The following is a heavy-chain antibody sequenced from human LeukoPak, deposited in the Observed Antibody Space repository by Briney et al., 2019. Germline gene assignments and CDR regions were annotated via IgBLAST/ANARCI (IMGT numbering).Heavy chain of an antibody. Sequence: GSLRLSCAASGFTLRSCDMSWVRQAPGKGLEWVAATSGSGVNSYYADSVRGRFTISRDNSQNTLYLQMDSLRAEDTALYYCAKEYSGYDFDYWGQGTLVTVSS. CDR1: GFTLRSCD. V-gene: IGHV3-23*01. CDR2: TSGSGVNS. CDR3: AKEYSGYDFDY. D-gene: IGHD5-12*01. J-gene: IGHJ4*02.